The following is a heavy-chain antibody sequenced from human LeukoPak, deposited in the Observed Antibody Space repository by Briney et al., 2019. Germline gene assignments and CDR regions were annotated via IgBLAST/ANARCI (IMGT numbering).Heavy chain of an antibody. D-gene: IGHD5-24*01. J-gene: IGHJ4*02. Sequence: ASVKVSCKASGYTCTSYYMHWVRQAPGQGLEWMGIINPSGGSTSYAQKFQGRVTMTRDTSTSTVYMELSSLRSEDTAVYYCARGTGAVEMATTVEIDFDYWGQGTLVTVSS. V-gene: IGHV1-46*01. CDR3: ARGTGAVEMATTVEIDFDY. CDR2: INPSGGST. CDR1: GYTCTSYY.